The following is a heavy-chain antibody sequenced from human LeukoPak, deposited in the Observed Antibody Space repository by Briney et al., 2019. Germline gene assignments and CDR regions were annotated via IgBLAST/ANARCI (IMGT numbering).Heavy chain of an antibody. CDR3: AREYCSGGSCYKGGIDY. CDR2: IKQDGSET. V-gene: IGHV3-7*03. J-gene: IGHJ4*02. Sequence: GGSLRLSCAASGFTFSNFLMTWVRQAPGKGLEWVANIKQDGSETYYVDSVKGRFTISRDNAKHSLYLQMNSLRAEDTAVYYCAREYCSGGSCYKGGIDYWGQGTLVTVSS. CDR1: GFTFSNFL. D-gene: IGHD2-15*01.